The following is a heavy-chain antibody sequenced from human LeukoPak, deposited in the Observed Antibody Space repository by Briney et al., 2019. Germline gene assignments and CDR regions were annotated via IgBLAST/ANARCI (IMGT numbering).Heavy chain of an antibody. CDR1: GGSFSGYY. Sequence: PSETLSLTCGVYGGSFSGYYWSWIRQPPGKGLEWIGEINHSGSTNYNPSLKSRVTISVDTSRNQFSLKLSSVTAADTAVYYCALPTYYYDSSGYPRYYFDYWGQGTLVTVSS. V-gene: IGHV4-34*01. D-gene: IGHD3-22*01. CDR2: INHSGST. J-gene: IGHJ4*02. CDR3: ALPTYYYDSSGYPRYYFDY.